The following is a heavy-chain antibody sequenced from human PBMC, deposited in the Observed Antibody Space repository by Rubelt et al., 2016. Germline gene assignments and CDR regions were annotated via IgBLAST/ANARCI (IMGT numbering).Heavy chain of an antibody. CDR1: GFSLSTSGVG. V-gene: IGHV2-5*01. D-gene: IGHD1-26*01. CDR3: AHGEWELFVGWWFDP. CDR2: IYWNDDK. Sequence: QITLKESGPTLVKPTQTLTLTCTFSGFSLSTSGVGVGWIRQPPGKALEWLALIYWNDDKRYSPSLKSRLTIIKDNSKNQVVLRMTNMDPTDTATYYCAHGEWELFVGWWFDPWGQGTLVTVPP. J-gene: IGHJ5*02.